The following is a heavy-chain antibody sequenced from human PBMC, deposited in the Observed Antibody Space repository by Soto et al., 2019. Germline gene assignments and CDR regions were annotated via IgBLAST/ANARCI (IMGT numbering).Heavy chain of an antibody. CDR1: GFTFSTYN. CDR3: AREDGIVGATSAFDY. D-gene: IGHD1-26*01. Sequence: EVQLLESGGGLVQPGGSLRLSCAASGFTFSTYNMNWVRQAPGKGLEWVSSINGRGNYIYYADSVKGRFTISRDNAKNSLYLQMNSLRADDTAVYFCAREDGIVGATSAFDYWGQGTLVTVSS. J-gene: IGHJ4*02. V-gene: IGHV3-21*01. CDR2: INGRGNYI.